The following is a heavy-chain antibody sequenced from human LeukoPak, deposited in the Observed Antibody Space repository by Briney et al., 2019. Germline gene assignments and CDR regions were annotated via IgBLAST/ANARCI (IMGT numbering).Heavy chain of an antibody. V-gene: IGHV1-69*13. CDR1: GGTFSSYA. CDR2: ISPIFGTA. J-gene: IGHJ4*02. CDR3: ARDLKRGDGYAPATFDY. D-gene: IGHD5-24*01. Sequence: ASVKVSCKASGGTFSSYAISWVRQAPGQGLEWMGGISPIFGTANYAQKFQGRVTITADESTSTAYMELSSLRSEDTAVYYCARDLKRGDGYAPATFDYWGQGTLVTVSS.